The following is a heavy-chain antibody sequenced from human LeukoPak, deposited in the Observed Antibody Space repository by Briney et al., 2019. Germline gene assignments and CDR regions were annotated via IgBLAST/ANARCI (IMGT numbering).Heavy chain of an antibody. D-gene: IGHD1-26*01. V-gene: IGHV1-2*02. CDR3: ARDTVGASVFDY. CDR1: GYTFTGYY. J-gene: IGHJ4*02. CDR2: INPNSGGT. Sequence: EASVKVSCKASGYTFTGYYMHWVRQPPGQGLEWMGWINPNSGGTNYAQKFQGRVTMTRDTSISTAYMELSRLRSDDTAVYYCARDTVGASVFDYWGQGTLVTVSS.